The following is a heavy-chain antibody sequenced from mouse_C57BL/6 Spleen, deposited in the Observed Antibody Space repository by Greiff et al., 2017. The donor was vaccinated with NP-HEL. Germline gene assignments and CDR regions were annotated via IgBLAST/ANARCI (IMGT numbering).Heavy chain of an antibody. CDR1: GYSFTDYN. CDR2: INPNYGTT. J-gene: IGHJ4*01. D-gene: IGHD1-1*01. Sequence: VHVKQSGPELVKPGASVKISCKASGYSFTDYNMNWVKQSNGKSLEWIGVINPNYGTTSYNQKFKGKATLTVDQSSSTAYMQLNSLTSEDSAVYYCARGGYYGSRAMDYWGQGTSVTVSS. CDR3: ARGGYYGSRAMDY. V-gene: IGHV1-39*01.